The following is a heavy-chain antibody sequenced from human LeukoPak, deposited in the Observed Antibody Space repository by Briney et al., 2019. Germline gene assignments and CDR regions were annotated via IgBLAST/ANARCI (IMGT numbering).Heavy chain of an antibody. V-gene: IGHV3-21*01. Sequence: AGGSLRLSCAASGFTFSSYGMNWVRQAPGKGLEWVSSISSSSSYIYYADSVKGRFTISRDNAENSLYLQMNSLRAEDTAMYYCARGGQQLASGYWGQGTLVTVSS. CDR3: ARGGQQLASGY. J-gene: IGHJ4*02. D-gene: IGHD6-13*01. CDR2: ISSSSSYI. CDR1: GFTFSSYG.